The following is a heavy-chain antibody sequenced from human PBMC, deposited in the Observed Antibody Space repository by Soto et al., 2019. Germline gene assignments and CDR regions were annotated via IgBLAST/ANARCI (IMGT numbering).Heavy chain of an antibody. Sequence: GGSLRLSCAASGFTFSSYAMHWVRQAPGKGLEWVAVISYDGSNKYYADSVKGRFTISRDNSKNTLYLQMNSLRAEDTAVYYCARDTSNWNPPRGAFDIWGQGTMVTVSS. V-gene: IGHV3-30-3*01. CDR3: ARDTSNWNPPRGAFDI. J-gene: IGHJ3*02. D-gene: IGHD1-20*01. CDR2: ISYDGSNK. CDR1: GFTFSSYA.